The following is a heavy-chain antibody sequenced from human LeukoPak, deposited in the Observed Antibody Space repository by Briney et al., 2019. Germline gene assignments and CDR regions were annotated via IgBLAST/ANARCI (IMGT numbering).Heavy chain of an antibody. Sequence: AGGSLRLSCAASGFTFSSYWMQWVRQAPGKGLVWVSRINTDGSSTNYADSVKGRFTISRDNSKNTLYLQMNSLRAEDTAVYYCARPDIMATRTDWYFDLWGLGTLVTVSS. V-gene: IGHV3-74*01. CDR3: ARPDIMATRTDWYFDL. J-gene: IGHJ2*01. CDR2: INTDGSST. D-gene: IGHD5-12*01. CDR1: GFTFSSYW.